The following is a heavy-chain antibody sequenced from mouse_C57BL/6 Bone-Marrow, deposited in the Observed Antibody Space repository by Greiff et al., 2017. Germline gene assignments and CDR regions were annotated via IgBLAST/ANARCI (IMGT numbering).Heavy chain of an antibody. Sequence: EVQLVESGAELVRPGASVKLSCTASGFNIKDDYMHWVKQRPEQGLEWIGWIDPENGDTEYASKFQGKATITADTSSNTAYLQLSSLTSEDTAVYYCTTHDCGSSCVYFDCWGQGTTLTVSS. V-gene: IGHV14-4*01. CDR3: TTHDCGSSCVYFDC. CDR2: IDPENGDT. J-gene: IGHJ2*01. D-gene: IGHD1-1*01. CDR1: GFNIKDDY.